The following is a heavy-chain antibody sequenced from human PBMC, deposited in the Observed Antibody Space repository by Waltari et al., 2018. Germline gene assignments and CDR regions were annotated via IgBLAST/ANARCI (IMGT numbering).Heavy chain of an antibody. CDR2: IKEDGGRK. J-gene: IGHJ4*02. Sequence: EVQLVESGGGLVQPGGSLRLSCAASGFTLSHYWMGWVRQAPGKGLEWVAGIKEDGGRKDYVDSVEGRFTISRDNAKSTLYLQMNSLRAEDTAVFYCVRNRGWQQFDFWGQGTLVTVSS. CDR1: GFTLSHYW. V-gene: IGHV3-7*01. D-gene: IGHD2-15*01. CDR3: VRNRGWQQFDF.